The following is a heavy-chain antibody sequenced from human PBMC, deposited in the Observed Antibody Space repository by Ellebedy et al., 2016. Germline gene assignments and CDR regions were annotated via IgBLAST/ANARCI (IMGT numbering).Heavy chain of an antibody. CDR3: ARDIYCSSTSCYTGGWFDP. D-gene: IGHD2-2*02. Sequence: GESLKISXAASGFTFSSYGMHWVRQAPGKGLEWVAVIWYDGSNKYYADSVKGRFTISRDNSKNTLYLQMNSLRAEDTAVYYCARDIYCSSTSCYTGGWFDPWGQGTLVTVSS. J-gene: IGHJ5*02. V-gene: IGHV3-33*01. CDR2: IWYDGSNK. CDR1: GFTFSSYG.